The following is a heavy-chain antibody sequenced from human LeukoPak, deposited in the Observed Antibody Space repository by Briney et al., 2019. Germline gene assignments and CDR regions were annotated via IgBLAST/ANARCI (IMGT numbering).Heavy chain of an antibody. Sequence: ASVTVSCKASGYTFTGHYMHWIRQARGQGLEWMGWIHPNSGATHYNQKLQGRVIMTSDTSIDTVYMELTSLIYDDTAVYYCARDDDWGPDYWGQGTLVTVSS. J-gene: IGHJ4*02. V-gene: IGHV1-2*02. CDR1: GYTFTGHY. CDR3: ARDDDWGPDY. D-gene: IGHD3-9*01. CDR2: IHPNSGAT.